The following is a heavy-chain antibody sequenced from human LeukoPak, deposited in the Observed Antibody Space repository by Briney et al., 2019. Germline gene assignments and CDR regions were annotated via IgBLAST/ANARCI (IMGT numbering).Heavy chain of an antibody. CDR3: ARVSSSRWYPKALYFDY. Sequence: ASVKSSCKASGYTFTSYYMHCVRQAPGQGLEWMGIINPSGGITSYAHKCQGRVTMTRDTSTSTVYMELRSLRSEDTAVYYCARVSSSRWYPKALYFDYWGQGTLVTVSS. J-gene: IGHJ4*02. V-gene: IGHV1-46*01. CDR1: GYTFTSYY. CDR2: INPSGGIT. D-gene: IGHD6-19*01.